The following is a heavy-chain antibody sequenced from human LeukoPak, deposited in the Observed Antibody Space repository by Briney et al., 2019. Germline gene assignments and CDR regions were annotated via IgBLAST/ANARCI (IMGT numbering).Heavy chain of an antibody. CDR3: ARWGPDIVVVPAAISNYYYYMDV. D-gene: IGHD2-2*02. CDR1: GGSISSSSYY. Sequence: PSETLSLTCTVSGGSISSSSYYWGWIRQPPGKGLEWIGSIYYSGSTYYNPALKSRVTISVDTSRNQFSLKLSSVTAADTAVYYCARWGPDIVVVPAAISNYYYYMDVWGKGTTVTVSS. V-gene: IGHV4-39*01. J-gene: IGHJ6*03. CDR2: IYYSGST.